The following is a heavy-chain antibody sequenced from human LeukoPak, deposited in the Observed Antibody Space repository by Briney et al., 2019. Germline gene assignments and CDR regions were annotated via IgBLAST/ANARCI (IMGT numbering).Heavy chain of an antibody. CDR2: ISYDGSNK. Sequence: PGTSLGLSWAATGFNFSSYAMHWVRQAQGKGLEWVAVISYDGSNKYYADSVKGRFTISRDNSKNTLYLQMNSLRAEDTAVYYCARDAYYSSGWYFYFDYWGQGTLATVSS. J-gene: IGHJ4*02. D-gene: IGHD6-19*01. V-gene: IGHV3-30-3*01. CDR1: GFNFSSYA. CDR3: ARDAYYSSGWYFYFDY.